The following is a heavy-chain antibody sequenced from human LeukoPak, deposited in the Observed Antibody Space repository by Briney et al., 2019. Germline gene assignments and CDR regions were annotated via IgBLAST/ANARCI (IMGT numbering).Heavy chain of an antibody. V-gene: IGHV4-4*07. CDR1: GGSISSYY. CDR3: ARDVLLYYYDSSGYFDY. CDR2: IYTSGST. D-gene: IGHD3-22*01. J-gene: IGHJ4*02. Sequence: SESLSLTCTVSGGSISSYYWSWIRQPAGKGLEWIGRIYTSGSTNYNPSLQSRVTMSVDTSKNQFSLKLSSVTAADTAVYYCARDVLLYYYDSSGYFDYWGQGTLVTVSS.